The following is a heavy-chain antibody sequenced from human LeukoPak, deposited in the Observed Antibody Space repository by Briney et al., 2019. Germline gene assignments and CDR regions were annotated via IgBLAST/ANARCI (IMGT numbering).Heavy chain of an antibody. D-gene: IGHD3-10*01. V-gene: IGHV4-34*01. CDR1: GGSFSGYY. Sequence: PSETLSLTCAVYGGSFSGYYWSWIRQPPGKGLEWIGEINHSGSTNNNPSLESRVTVSVDTSKKICSLKLTSVTAADTAVYYCARGDPAGLFDYWGQGHLVTVSS. CDR2: INHSGST. CDR3: ARGDPAGLFDY. J-gene: IGHJ4*02.